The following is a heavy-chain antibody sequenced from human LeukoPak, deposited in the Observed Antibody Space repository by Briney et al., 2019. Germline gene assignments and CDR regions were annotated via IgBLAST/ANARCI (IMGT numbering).Heavy chain of an antibody. D-gene: IGHD6-19*01. J-gene: IGHJ4*02. CDR3: AREKREQWLVLGFDY. V-gene: IGHV3-11*01. CDR1: GFTFSDYY. CDR2: ISSSGSTI. Sequence: GGSLRLSCAASGFTFSDYYMSWIRQAPGKGLEWVSYISSSGSTIYYADSVKGRFTISRDNAKNSLYLQMNSLRAEDTAVYYCAREKREQWLVLGFDYWGQGTLVTVSS.